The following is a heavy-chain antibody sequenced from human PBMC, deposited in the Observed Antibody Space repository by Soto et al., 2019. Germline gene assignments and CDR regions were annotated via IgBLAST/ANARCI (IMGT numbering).Heavy chain of an antibody. CDR2: IYYSGST. CDR3: ARATIVLVPAAMVSHWFDP. D-gene: IGHD2-2*01. V-gene: IGHV4-30-4*01. J-gene: IGHJ5*02. CDR1: GGSISSGDYY. Sequence: SETLSLTCTVSGGSISSGDYYWSWIRQPPGKGLEWIGYIYYSGSTYYNPSLKTRVTISVDTSKNQFSLKLSSVTAADTAVYYCARATIVLVPAAMVSHWFDPWGQGTLVTVSS.